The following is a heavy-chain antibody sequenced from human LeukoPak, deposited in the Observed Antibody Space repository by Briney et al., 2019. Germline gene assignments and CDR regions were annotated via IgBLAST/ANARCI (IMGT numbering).Heavy chain of an antibody. CDR2: ITSSDSYT. CDR1: GFTFSHYY. CDR3: ARTGGSYSFDY. V-gene: IGHV3-11*06. J-gene: IGHJ4*02. Sequence: PGGSLRLSCAASGFTFSHYYMSWIRQAPGKGLEWISYITSSDSYTKYADSVQGRFTTSRDNAQNSLYLQMNSLRAEDTAVYYCARTGGSYSFDYWGQGTLVTVSS. D-gene: IGHD1-26*01.